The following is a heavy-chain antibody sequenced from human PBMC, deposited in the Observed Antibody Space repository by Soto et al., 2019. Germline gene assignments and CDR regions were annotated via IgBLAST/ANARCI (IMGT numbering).Heavy chain of an antibody. CDR2: ISSSSSYI. V-gene: IGHV3-21*01. J-gene: IGHJ2*01. CDR3: ARDGYSYGYWYFDL. CDR1: GFTFSSYS. Sequence: GGSLRLSCAASGFTFSSYSMNWVRQAPGKGLEWVSSISSSSSYIYYADSVKGRFTISRDNAKNSLYLQMNSLRAEDTAVYYCARDGYSYGYWYFDLWGRGTLVTVSS. D-gene: IGHD5-18*01.